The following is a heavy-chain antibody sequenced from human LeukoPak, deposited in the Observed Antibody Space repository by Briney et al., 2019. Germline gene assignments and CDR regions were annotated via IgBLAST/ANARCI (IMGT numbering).Heavy chain of an antibody. CDR2: IYYSGST. CDR1: GGSISSSSYY. V-gene: IGHV4-39*01. D-gene: IGHD3-9*01. J-gene: IGHJ3*02. Sequence: KPSETLSLTCTVSGGSISSSSYYWGWIRQPPGKGLEWIGSIYYSGSTYYNPSLKSRVTISVDTSKNQFSLRLSSVTAADTAVYYCARHPSYYDILTGYYNGALDIWGQGTMVTVSS. CDR3: ARHPSYYDILTGYYNGALDI.